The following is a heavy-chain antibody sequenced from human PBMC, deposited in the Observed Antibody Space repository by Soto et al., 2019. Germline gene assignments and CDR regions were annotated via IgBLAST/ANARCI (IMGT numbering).Heavy chain of an antibody. D-gene: IGHD3-16*01. CDR1: GYTFTSYV. J-gene: IGHJ6*02. CDR2: INAGNGNT. Sequence: ASLKVSCKASGYTFTSYVMHWVRQAPGQRLEWMGWINAGNGNTKYSQKFQGRVTITRDTSASTAYMELSSLRSEDTAVYYCARDGGPTGYYYYYGMDVWGQGTTVTVSS. CDR3: ARDGGPTGYYYYYGMDV. V-gene: IGHV1-3*01.